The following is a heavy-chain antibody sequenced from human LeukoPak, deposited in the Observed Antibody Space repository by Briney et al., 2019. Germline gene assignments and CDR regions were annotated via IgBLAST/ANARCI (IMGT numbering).Heavy chain of an antibody. J-gene: IGHJ4*02. V-gene: IGHV4-59*01. D-gene: IGHD2-8*02. CDR1: GGSISSYY. Sequence: SETLSLTCTVSGGSISSYYWSWIRQSPGKGLEWIGFIHYSGSTNYNPSFKSRVTISVDTSKNQFSLRLSSVTAADTAVYFCARELFTGGYFDYWGQGTLVTVSS. CDR2: IHYSGST. CDR3: ARELFTGGYFDY.